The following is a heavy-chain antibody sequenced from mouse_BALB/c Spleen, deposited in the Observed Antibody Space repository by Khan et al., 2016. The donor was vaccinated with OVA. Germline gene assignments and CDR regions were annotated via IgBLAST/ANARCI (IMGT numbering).Heavy chain of an antibody. D-gene: IGHD2-2*01. CDR1: GYSFTGYY. Sequence: VHVKQSGPDLVKPGASVKMSCKASGYSFTGYYMNWLKQSHGKSLECIGRINPNTGNINYNQKFKGKAILNVNTSSSTAYMELRSLTSEDSAVYYCARGYDFFAYWGQGTLVTVSA. CDR2: INPNTGNI. CDR3: ARGYDFFAY. V-gene: IGHV1-26*01. J-gene: IGHJ3*01.